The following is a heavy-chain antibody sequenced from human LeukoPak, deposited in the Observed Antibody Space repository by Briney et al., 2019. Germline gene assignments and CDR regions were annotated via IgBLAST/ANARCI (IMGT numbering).Heavy chain of an antibody. J-gene: IGHJ6*02. CDR2: ISYDGSNK. D-gene: IGHD3-10*01. Sequence: PRRSLRLSCAASGFTFSSYGMHWVRQAPGKGLEWVAVISYDGSNKYYADSVKGRFTISRDNSKNTLYLQMNSLRAEDTAVYYCAKDLVADYYGSGTPRYYYYGMDVWGQGTTVTVSS. V-gene: IGHV3-30*18. CDR1: GFTFSSYG. CDR3: AKDLVADYYGSGTPRYYYYGMDV.